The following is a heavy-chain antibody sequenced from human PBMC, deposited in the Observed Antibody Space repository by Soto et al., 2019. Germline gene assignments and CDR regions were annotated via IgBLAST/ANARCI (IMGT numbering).Heavy chain of an antibody. Sequence: EVQLLENGGGLVQPGGSLRLSCAASGFTFSNFAMSWVRQAPGKGLEWVSAINGSGDKTFYADSVKGRVTISRDNSKNTLSLQMNSLRAEDSAVYYCAKDVVRVWQQPDDWGQGTLVTVSS. CDR3: AKDVVRVWQQPDD. J-gene: IGHJ4*02. D-gene: IGHD6-13*01. CDR2: INGSGDKT. CDR1: GFTFSNFA. V-gene: IGHV3-23*01.